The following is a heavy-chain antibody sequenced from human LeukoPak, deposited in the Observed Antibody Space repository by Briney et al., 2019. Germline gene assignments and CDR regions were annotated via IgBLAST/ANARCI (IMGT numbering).Heavy chain of an antibody. Sequence: SETLSLTCTVSGGSISGYYWSWIRQSAGKGLEWIGRIYSSGTTNYNPSLRSRVSMSVDTSNNQFSLNLDSVTAADSAVYYCAKYTFGSDYFAYWGRGTLVTVFS. CDR2: IYSSGTT. CDR1: GGSISGYY. J-gene: IGHJ4*02. D-gene: IGHD5-18*01. V-gene: IGHV4-4*07. CDR3: AKYTFGSDYFAY.